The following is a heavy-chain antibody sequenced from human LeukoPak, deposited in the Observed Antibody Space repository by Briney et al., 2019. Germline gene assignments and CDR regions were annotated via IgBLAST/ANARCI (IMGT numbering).Heavy chain of an antibody. CDR2: ISSSGVYI. J-gene: IGHJ4*02. D-gene: IGHD5-12*01. CDR1: GFTFSSYS. CDR3: ARDGGYDSAHFDS. Sequence: GGSLRLSCAASGFTFSSYSMNWVRQAPGKGLEWVSSISSSGVYIYYADSVKGRFTISRDNAKNSLYLQMNSLRAEDTALYYCARDGGYDSAHFDSWGQGILVTVSS. V-gene: IGHV3-21*01.